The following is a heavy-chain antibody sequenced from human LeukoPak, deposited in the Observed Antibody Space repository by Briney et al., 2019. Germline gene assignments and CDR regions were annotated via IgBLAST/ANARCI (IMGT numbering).Heavy chain of an antibody. CDR1: GGSVSSGSYY. CDR2: IYHSGST. V-gene: IGHV4-30-2*01. Sequence: MPSETLSLTCTVSGGSVSSGSYYWSWIRQPPGKGLEWIGYIYHSGSTYYNPSLKSRVTISVDRSKNQFSLKLSSVTAADTAVYYCARAQGGWELLRHGYYFDYWGQGTLVTVSS. CDR3: ARAQGGWELLRHGYYFDY. J-gene: IGHJ4*02. D-gene: IGHD1-26*01.